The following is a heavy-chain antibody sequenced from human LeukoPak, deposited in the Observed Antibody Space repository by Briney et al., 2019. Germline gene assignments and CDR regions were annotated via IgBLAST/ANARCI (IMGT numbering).Heavy chain of an antibody. D-gene: IGHD3-22*01. CDR1: GSTLGNYA. CDR3: AKSSYYDTSGFYREYYFDY. V-gene: IGHV3-23*01. Sequence: PGGSLRLSCAASGSTLGNYAMSWVRQAPGKGLEWVSSMSSSGGSTYYADSVKGRFTFSRDNPKNTLYLQMNSLRAEDTAVYYCAKSSYYDTSGFYREYYFDYWGQRTLVTVSS. CDR2: MSSSGGST. J-gene: IGHJ4*02.